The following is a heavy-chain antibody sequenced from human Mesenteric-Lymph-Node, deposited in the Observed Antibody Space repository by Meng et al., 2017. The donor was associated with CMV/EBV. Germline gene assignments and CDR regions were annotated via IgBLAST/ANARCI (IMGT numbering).Heavy chain of an antibody. Sequence: SETLSLTCTVSGASISSGSYYWSWIRQSPGKGLEWIGYIYSSGNTNYNPSLQSRVTMSVDTSKNQFSLKLSSVTAADTAVYYCARDEDYASHKGFDYWGHGTLVTVSS. V-gene: IGHV4-61*01. D-gene: IGHD3-16*01. CDR3: ARDEDYASHKGFDY. CDR2: IYSSGNT. J-gene: IGHJ4*01. CDR1: GASISSGSYY.